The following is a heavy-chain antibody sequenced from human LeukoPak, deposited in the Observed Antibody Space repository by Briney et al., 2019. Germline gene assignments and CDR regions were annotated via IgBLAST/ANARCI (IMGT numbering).Heavy chain of an antibody. CDR2: ISYDGSNK. J-gene: IGHJ4*02. CDR1: GFTFSSYG. CDR3: ARFCRSSSHLYYGDN. V-gene: IGHV3-30*03. D-gene: IGHD6-6*01. Sequence: GRSLRLSCAASGFTFSSYGMHWVRQAPGKGLEWVAVISYDGSNKYYADSVKGRFTISRDNSKNTLYLQMNSLRSEDTAVYYCARFCRSSSHLYYGDNWGQGTLVTVSS.